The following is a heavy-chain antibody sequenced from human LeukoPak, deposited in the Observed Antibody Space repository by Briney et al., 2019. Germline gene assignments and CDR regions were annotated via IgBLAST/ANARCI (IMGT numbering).Heavy chain of an antibody. Sequence: PSETLSLTCTVSGGSISSYCWSWIRQPPGKGLEWIGYIYYSGSTNYNPSLKGRVTISVDTSKNQFSLKLSSVTAADTAVYYCASHPVEGQLWSFDYWGQGTLVTVSS. V-gene: IGHV4-59*01. CDR3: ASHPVEGQLWSFDY. J-gene: IGHJ4*02. D-gene: IGHD5-18*01. CDR2: IYYSGST. CDR1: GGSISSYC.